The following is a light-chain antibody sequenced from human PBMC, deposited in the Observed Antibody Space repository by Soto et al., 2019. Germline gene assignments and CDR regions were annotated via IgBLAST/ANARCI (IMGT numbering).Light chain of an antibody. V-gene: IGKV3-20*01. Sequence: EIVLTQSPGTLSLSPGESATLSCRASQSVYSKYLAWYQQKPGQAPRLLIYGASSRASGIPDRFSGSGSGTDFTLTISRLEPEDFAVYYYQHHGSSPITFGQGTRLEIK. CDR1: QSVYSKY. CDR3: QHHGSSPIT. J-gene: IGKJ5*01. CDR2: GAS.